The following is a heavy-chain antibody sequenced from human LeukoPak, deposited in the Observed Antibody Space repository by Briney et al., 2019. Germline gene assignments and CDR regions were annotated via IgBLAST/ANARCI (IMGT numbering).Heavy chain of an antibody. D-gene: IGHD1-1*01. CDR1: GYTFTNYG. CDR3: ARATATTGTTYAFDI. CDR2: ISAYNGDT. V-gene: IGHV1-18*01. Sequence: ASVKVSCKASGYTFTNYGISWVRQAPGQGLEWMGWISAYNGDTNYAQKLQDRVTMTTDTSTSTAYMDLRSLRSDDTAVYYCARATATTGTTYAFDIWGQGTMVTVSS. J-gene: IGHJ3*02.